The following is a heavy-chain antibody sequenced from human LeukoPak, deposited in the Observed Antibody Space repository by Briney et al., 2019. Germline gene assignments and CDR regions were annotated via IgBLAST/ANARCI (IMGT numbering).Heavy chain of an antibody. J-gene: IGHJ6*03. Sequence: SETLSLTCTVSGGSISSYYWSWIRQPAGKGLEWIGRIYTSGSTNYNPSLKSRVTMSVDTSKNQFSLKLSSVTAADTAVYYCARVDYGGDFYYMDVWGKGTTVTVSS. V-gene: IGHV4-4*07. CDR1: GGSISSYY. CDR2: IYTSGST. D-gene: IGHD4-17*01. CDR3: ARVDYGGDFYYMDV.